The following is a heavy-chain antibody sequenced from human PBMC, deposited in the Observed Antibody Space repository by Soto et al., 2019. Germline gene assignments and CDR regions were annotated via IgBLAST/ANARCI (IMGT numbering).Heavy chain of an antibody. J-gene: IGHJ6*02. CDR1: GLTISNAW. D-gene: IGHD1-26*01. CDR2: IKTNTEGGTT. V-gene: IGHV3-15*07. Sequence: EVHLVESGGGFIYPGGSLRLSCAASGLTISNAWMNWVRQAPGKGLEWVGRIKTNTEGGTTDYAAAVKGRFTVSRDDSKNTLYLQMNSLKPEDTAVYYCTTGSGEGVWGQGTTVTVSS. CDR3: TTGSGEGV.